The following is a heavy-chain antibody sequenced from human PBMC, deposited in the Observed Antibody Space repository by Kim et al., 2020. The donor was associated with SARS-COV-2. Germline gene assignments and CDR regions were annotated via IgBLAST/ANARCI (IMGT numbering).Heavy chain of an antibody. Sequence: ASVKVSCKASGYTFTRYYLHWVRQAPGQGLEWMGIINPSGGSTTYAQKFQGRITMTRDTSTNTVPMELSSLRSEDTAVYFCARVIDDSSGYYYPFYFDYWGQGTLVTVSS. CDR2: INPSGGST. D-gene: IGHD3-22*01. J-gene: IGHJ4*02. CDR3: ARVIDDSSGYYYPFYFDY. CDR1: GYTFTRYY. V-gene: IGHV1-46*01.